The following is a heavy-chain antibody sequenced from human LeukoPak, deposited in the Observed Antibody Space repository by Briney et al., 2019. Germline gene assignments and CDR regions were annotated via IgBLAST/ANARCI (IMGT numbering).Heavy chain of an antibody. CDR3: ARGSQGYDFWSGYYTRYMDV. J-gene: IGHJ6*03. CDR2: MNPNSGNT. D-gene: IGHD3-3*01. CDR1: GYTFTSYD. V-gene: IGHV1-8*01. Sequence: ASVKLSCTASGYTFTSYDINRVRQATGQGLEWMGWMNPNSGNTGYAQKLQGRVTMTRNTSISTAYMELSSLRSEDTAVYYCARGSQGYDFWSGYYTRYMDVGGKGTTVTVSS.